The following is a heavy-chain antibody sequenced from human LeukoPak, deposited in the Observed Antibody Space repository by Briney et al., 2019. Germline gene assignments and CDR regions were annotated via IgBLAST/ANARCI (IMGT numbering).Heavy chain of an antibody. CDR2: ISSSSTYI. CDR3: ARSAVQGVEINFDY. J-gene: IGHJ4*02. Sequence: SGGSLRLSCAASGFTFSSYNMNWVRQAPGKGLEWVSSISSSSTYIYYADSVKGRFTISRDNAKNSLYLQMNSLRAEDTAVYYCARSAVQGVEINFDYWGQGTLVTVSS. CDR1: GFTFSSYN. D-gene: IGHD3-10*01. V-gene: IGHV3-21*01.